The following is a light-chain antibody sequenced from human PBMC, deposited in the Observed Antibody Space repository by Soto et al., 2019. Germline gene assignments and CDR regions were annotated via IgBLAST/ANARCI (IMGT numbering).Light chain of an antibody. CDR3: SSYTGTTYV. CDR2: DVS. V-gene: IGLV2-14*03. CDR1: SSDVGVYNY. J-gene: IGLJ1*01. Sequence: QSVLTQPASVSGSPGQSVTISCTETSSDVGVYNYVSWYQQHPGKAPKLMIYDVSNRPSGVSNRFSGSKSGNTASLIISELQAEDEADYYCSSYTGTTYVFGSGTKVTVL.